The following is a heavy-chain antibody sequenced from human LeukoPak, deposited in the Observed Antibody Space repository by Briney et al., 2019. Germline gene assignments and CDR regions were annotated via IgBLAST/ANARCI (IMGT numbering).Heavy chain of an antibody. CDR3: ARIGYSSSSIDY. V-gene: IGHV3-7*01. D-gene: IGHD6-13*01. J-gene: IGHJ4*02. Sequence: GVSLRLSCAASGFTFSWYWMSWVRQAPGKGLEWVADIKEDGSIKYYVDSVKGRLTISRDNAKSSVYLQVNSLRAEDTALYYCARIGYSSSSIDYWGQGTLVTVSS. CDR1: GFTFSWYW. CDR2: IKEDGSIK.